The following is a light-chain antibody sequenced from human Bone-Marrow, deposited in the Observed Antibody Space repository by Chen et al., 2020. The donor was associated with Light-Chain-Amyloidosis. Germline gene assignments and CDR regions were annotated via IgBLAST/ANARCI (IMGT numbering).Light chain of an antibody. J-gene: IGLJ2*01. CDR2: RDT. V-gene: IGLV3-25*03. Sequence: SYELTHPPSLSGSPGQTARITCSGDDLPTKYAYWYQQKPGQAPVLVIHRDTERPSGISERFSGSSSGTTATLTISGVQAEDEADYHCQSADSSGTYEVIFGGGTKLTVL. CDR1: DLPTKY. CDR3: QSADSSGTYEVI.